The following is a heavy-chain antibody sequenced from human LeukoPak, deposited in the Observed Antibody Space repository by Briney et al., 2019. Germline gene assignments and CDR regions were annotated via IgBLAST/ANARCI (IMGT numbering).Heavy chain of an antibody. CDR1: GGSISSYY. J-gene: IGHJ3*02. CDR3: ARDTSSGWLEAFDI. D-gene: IGHD6-19*01. Sequence: PSETLSLTCTVSGGSISSYYWSWIRQPAGKGLEWIGRIYTSRSTNYNPSLKSRVTMSVDTSKNQFSLKLSSVTAADTAVYYCARDTSSGWLEAFDIWGQGTMVTVSS. CDR2: IYTSRST. V-gene: IGHV4-4*07.